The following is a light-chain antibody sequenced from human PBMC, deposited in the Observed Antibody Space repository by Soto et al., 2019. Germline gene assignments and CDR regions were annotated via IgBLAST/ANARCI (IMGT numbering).Light chain of an antibody. J-gene: IGKJ1*01. CDR2: GAS. Sequence: VVTQSPATLSVFPGETATLSCRASQSVSSDLAWYQQRPGQAPRLLIYGASTRATGIPARVRGSGSGTECRLTISSLQSEDFATYYCQQYNTWHPKMAFGRGTKVEIK. CDR3: QQYNTWHPKMA. CDR1: QSVSSD. V-gene: IGKV3-15*01.